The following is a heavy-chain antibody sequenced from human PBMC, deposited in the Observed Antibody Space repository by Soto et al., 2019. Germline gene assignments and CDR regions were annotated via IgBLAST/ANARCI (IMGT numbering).Heavy chain of an antibody. CDR3: ARVFTDTAKVFDY. Sequence: EVQLVETGGGLIQPGGSLRLSCAVSGLTVSSNYMSWVRQAPGKGLEWVAIIYSAGSTYYADSVKGRFTISRDNSKNTVYLQMNSPRADDTAVYYCARVFTDTAKVFDYWGQGTLVTVSS. D-gene: IGHD5-18*01. J-gene: IGHJ4*02. V-gene: IGHV3-53*02. CDR1: GLTVSSNY. CDR2: IYSAGST.